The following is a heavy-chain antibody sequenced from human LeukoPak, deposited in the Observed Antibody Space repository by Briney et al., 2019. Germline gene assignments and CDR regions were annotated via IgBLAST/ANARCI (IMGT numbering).Heavy chain of an antibody. J-gene: IGHJ4*02. D-gene: IGHD7-27*01. CDR1: GFTFSSYA. Sequence: GGSLRLSCAASGFTFSSYAMSWVRQAPGKGLEWVSTISGSGGSTYYADSVKGRFTISRDNSKNTLYLQMNSLRAEDTAVYYCAKVPDWGWGPSTGFDYWGQGTLVTVSS. CDR2: ISGSGGST. CDR3: AKVPDWGWGPSTGFDY. V-gene: IGHV3-23*01.